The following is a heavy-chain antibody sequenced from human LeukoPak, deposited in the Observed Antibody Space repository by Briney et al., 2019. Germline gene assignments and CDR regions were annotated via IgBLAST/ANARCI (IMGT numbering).Heavy chain of an antibody. V-gene: IGHV4-59*08. CDR3: ARHTGYLDY. CDR2: IYYSGST. J-gene: IGHJ4*02. CDR1: GGSISSYY. Sequence: SETLSLTCTVSGGSISSYYWSWIRQSPGKGLEWIGYIYYSGSTNYNPSLKSRVTISVDTSKNQFSLKLSSVTAADTAVYYCARHTGYLDYWGQGTLVTVSS. D-gene: IGHD1-14*01.